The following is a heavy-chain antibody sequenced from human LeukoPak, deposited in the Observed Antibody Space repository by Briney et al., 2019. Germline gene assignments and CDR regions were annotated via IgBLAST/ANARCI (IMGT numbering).Heavy chain of an antibody. V-gene: IGHV3-30*18. CDR3: AKDYIAAAGIFDY. CDR2: ISYDGSNK. CDR1: GFTFSSYG. J-gene: IGHJ4*02. Sequence: GGSLRLSCAASGFTFSSYGMHWVRQAPGKGLEWVAVISYDGSNKYYADSVKGRFTISRDNSKNTLYLQMNSLRAEDTAVYYCAKDYIAAAGIFDYWGQGTLVTVS. D-gene: IGHD6-13*01.